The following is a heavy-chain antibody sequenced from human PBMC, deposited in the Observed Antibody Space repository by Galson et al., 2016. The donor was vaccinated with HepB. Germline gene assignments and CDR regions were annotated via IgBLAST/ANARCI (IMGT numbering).Heavy chain of an antibody. V-gene: IGHV4-31*03. CDR2: ISYSGST. CDR3: ARDGHYGLANSYNVGKIEY. Sequence: TLSLTCTVSGGSVSSGGYFWHWIRQHPGEGLEWIGYISYSGSTYYNPSLKSRLTLSVDTSKNRFSLTLSSVTAADTAVYYCARDGHYGLANSYNVGKIEYWGHGTLVTVTS. CDR1: GGSVSSGGYF. D-gene: IGHD3-10*01. J-gene: IGHJ4*01.